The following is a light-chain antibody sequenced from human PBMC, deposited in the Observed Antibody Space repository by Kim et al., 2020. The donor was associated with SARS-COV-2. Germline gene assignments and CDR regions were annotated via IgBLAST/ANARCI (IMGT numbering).Light chain of an antibody. V-gene: IGKV1-33*01. J-gene: IGKJ4*01. CDR3: QQFDSLPLT. Sequence: DIQMTQSPSSPSASVGDRVTITCQASQDIDNYLNWYQQKPGKAPKLLISDAATLETGVPSRFSGRGSGTDFTLTISSLQPEDTATYYCQQFDSLPLTFGGGTKVDIK. CDR1: QDIDNY. CDR2: DAA.